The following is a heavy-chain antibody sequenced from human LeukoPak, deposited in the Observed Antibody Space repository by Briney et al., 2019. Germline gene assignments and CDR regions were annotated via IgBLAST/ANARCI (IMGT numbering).Heavy chain of an antibody. V-gene: IGHV4-4*07. Sequence: PSETLSLTCTVSGGSISSYYWSWIRQPAGKGLEWIGRIYTSGSTNYNPSLKSRVTMSVDTSKNQFSLKLSSVTAADTAVYYSAREGESSSWYSFDAFDIWGQGTMVTVPS. D-gene: IGHD6-13*01. CDR2: IYTSGST. CDR3: AREGESSSWYSFDAFDI. J-gene: IGHJ3*02. CDR1: GGSISSYY.